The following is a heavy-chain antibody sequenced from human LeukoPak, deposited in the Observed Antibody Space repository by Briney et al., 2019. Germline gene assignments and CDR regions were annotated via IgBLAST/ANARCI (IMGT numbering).Heavy chain of an antibody. Sequence: GSSVKVSCKASGGTFRNFGISWVRQAPGQGLEWMGGIIPISHTPNYAQKFQGRVTITADESTSTAYMELSRLRSDDTAVYYCARDHDFWSGYYSFYFDYWGQGTLVTVSS. J-gene: IGHJ4*02. V-gene: IGHV1-69*01. CDR2: IIPISHTP. D-gene: IGHD3-3*01. CDR3: ARDHDFWSGYYSFYFDY. CDR1: GGTFRNFG.